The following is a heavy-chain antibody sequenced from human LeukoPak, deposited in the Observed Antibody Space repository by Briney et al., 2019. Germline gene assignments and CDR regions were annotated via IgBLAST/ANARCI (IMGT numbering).Heavy chain of an antibody. CDR1: GFTFSNYA. D-gene: IGHD3-9*01. V-gene: IGHV3-23*01. CDR2: ISGSGGST. CDR3: AKWGDYDILTGYYDSGY. Sequence: GGSLRLSCAASGFTFSNYAMSWVRQAPGKGLEWVSAISGSGGSTYYADSVKGRFTISRDNSKNTLYLQLNSLRAEDTAVYYCAKWGDYDILTGYYDSGYWGQGTLVTVSS. J-gene: IGHJ4*02.